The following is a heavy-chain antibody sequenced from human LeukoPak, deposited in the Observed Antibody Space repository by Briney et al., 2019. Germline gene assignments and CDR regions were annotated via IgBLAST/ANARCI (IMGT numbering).Heavy chain of an antibody. Sequence: GGSLRLSCAASGFTFSNAWMSWVRQAPGKGLEWVGRIKSKTDGGTTDYAAPVKGRFTISRDDSKNTLYLQMNSLKTEDTAVYYCTTTYSSGWYGWVDYWGQGTLVTVSS. J-gene: IGHJ4*02. D-gene: IGHD6-19*01. CDR2: IKSKTDGGTT. CDR3: TTTYSSGWYGWVDY. CDR1: GFTFSNAW. V-gene: IGHV3-15*01.